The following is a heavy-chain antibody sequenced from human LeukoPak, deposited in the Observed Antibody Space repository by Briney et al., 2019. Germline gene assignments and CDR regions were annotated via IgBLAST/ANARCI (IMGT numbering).Heavy chain of an antibody. CDR1: GGTFSSYA. CDR2: IIPIFGTA. D-gene: IGHD4-17*01. J-gene: IGHJ4*02. V-gene: IGHV1-69*13. CDR3: AGYDPHDYGESLFDY. Sequence: ASVKVSCKASGGTFSSYAISWVRQAPGQGLEWMGGIIPIFGTANYAQKFQGRVTITADESTSTAYMELSSLRSEDTAVYYCAGYDPHDYGESLFDYWGQGTLVTVSS.